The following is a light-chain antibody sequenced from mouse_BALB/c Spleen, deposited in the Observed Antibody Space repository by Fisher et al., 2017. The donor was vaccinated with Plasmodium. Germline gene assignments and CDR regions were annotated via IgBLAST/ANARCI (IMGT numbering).Light chain of an antibody. J-gene: IGKJ5*01. Sequence: DIVLTQTTATLSVTPGDRVSLSCRASQSISNHLHWYQQKSHESPRLLIKYASQSISGIPSRFSGSGSGTDFTLKISRVEAEDLGVYCCWQGTHFPLTFGAGTKLELK. CDR3: WQGTHFPLT. CDR1: QSISNH. CDR2: YAS. V-gene: IGKV5-45*01.